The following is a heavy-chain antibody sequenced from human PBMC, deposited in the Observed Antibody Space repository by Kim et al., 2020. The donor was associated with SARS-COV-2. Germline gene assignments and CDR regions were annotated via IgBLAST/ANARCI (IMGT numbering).Heavy chain of an antibody. CDR3: ARGPLAATADY. V-gene: IGHV3-48*02. Sequence: IYDADSVKGRFTISRDNAKNSRYLQMNSLRDEDTAVYYCARGPLAATADYWGQGTLVTVSS. CDR2: I. J-gene: IGHJ4*02. D-gene: IGHD6-13*01.